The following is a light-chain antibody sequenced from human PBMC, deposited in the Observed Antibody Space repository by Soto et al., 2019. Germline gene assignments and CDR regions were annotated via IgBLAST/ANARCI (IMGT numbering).Light chain of an antibody. CDR1: QSVSSN. J-gene: IGKJ1*01. Sequence: ELVLTQSPGTLSLSPGESATLSCRASQSVSSNLAWYQQKPGQAPRLLIYGASTRATGIPARLSGSGSGTEFTLTISSLQSEDFAVYYCQQYNNWPRTCGQGTKVDIK. CDR3: QQYNNWPRT. CDR2: GAS. V-gene: IGKV3-15*01.